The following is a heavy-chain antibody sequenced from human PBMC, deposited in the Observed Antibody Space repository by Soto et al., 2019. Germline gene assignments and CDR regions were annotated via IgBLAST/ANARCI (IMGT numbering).Heavy chain of an antibody. V-gene: IGHV1-18*01. J-gene: IGHJ5*02. D-gene: IGHD6-13*01. CDR3: ARDDRENSWSWLDP. CDR1: GYTFTTYG. Sequence: QVQLVQSGGEVKKPGASVKVSCKASGYTFTTYGISWVRQAPGQGLEWMGWISAYNGNTNYGQKFQGRVTMTTDTSTSTAYMELRSLTSDDTAVYYCARDDRENSWSWLDPWGQGTLVTVSS. CDR2: ISAYNGNT.